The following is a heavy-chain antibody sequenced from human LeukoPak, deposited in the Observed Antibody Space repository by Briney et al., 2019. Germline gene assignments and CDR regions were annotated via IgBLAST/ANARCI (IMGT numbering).Heavy chain of an antibody. CDR2: IYASGGT. V-gene: IGHV4-4*07. Sequence: SETLSLTCTASGGSISSYDLSWIRQPAGKGLEWIGRIYASGGTTYNASLMRRGIMSSGTTKNQFPLMLISGTAADTAVYSCATESPLYSLSYGIDVWGQGTTVTVSS. CDR3: ATESPLYSLSYGIDV. J-gene: IGHJ6*02. CDR1: GGSISSYD. D-gene: IGHD4-4*01.